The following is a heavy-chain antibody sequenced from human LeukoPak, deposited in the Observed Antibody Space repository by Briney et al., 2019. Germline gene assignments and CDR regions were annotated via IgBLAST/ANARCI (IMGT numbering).Heavy chain of an antibody. J-gene: IGHJ6*02. CDR3: AKVGCSGGSCLHYYYYGMDV. Sequence: GGSLRLSCAASGFTVSSNYMSWVRQAPGKGLEWVSVIYSGGSTYYADSVKGRFTISRDNSKNTLYLQMNSLRAEDTAVYYCAKVGCSGGSCLHYYYYGMDVWGQGTTVTVSS. D-gene: IGHD2-15*01. CDR2: IYSGGST. CDR1: GFTVSSNY. V-gene: IGHV3-53*01.